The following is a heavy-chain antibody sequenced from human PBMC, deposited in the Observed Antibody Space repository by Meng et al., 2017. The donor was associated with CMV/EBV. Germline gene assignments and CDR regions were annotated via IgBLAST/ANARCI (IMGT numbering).Heavy chain of an antibody. CDR2: INHSGST. CDR1: GGSFSGYY. V-gene: IGHV4-34*01. CDR3: ARSRSYSSGWYPVGGYYFDY. J-gene: IGHJ4*02. Sequence: SETLSLTCAVYGGSFSGYYWSWIRQPPGKGLEWIGEINHSGSTNYNPSLKSRVTISVDTSKNQFSLKLSSVTAADTAVYYCARSRSYSSGWYPVGGYYFDYWGQGTLVTVSS. D-gene: IGHD6-19*01.